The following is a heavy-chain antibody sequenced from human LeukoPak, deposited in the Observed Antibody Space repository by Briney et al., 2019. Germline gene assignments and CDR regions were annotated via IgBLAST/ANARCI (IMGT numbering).Heavy chain of an antibody. CDR1: GYTFTSYD. V-gene: IGHV1-8*03. CDR3: ARVGGVAGTGDFGY. Sequence: ASVKVSCKASGYTFTSYDINWVRQATGQGLEWMGWMNPNSGNTGYAQKFQGRVTITRNTSISTAYMELSSLRSEDTAVYYCARVGGVAGTGDFGYWGQGTLVTVSS. J-gene: IGHJ4*02. D-gene: IGHD6-19*01. CDR2: MNPNSGNT.